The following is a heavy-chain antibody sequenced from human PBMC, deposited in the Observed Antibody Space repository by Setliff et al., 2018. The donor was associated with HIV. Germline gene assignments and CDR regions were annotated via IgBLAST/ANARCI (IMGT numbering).Heavy chain of an antibody. CDR3: ARSRGRDYYDSSGYLDYFDY. CDR2: ISSSSSYI. V-gene: IGHV3-21*01. J-gene: IGHJ4*02. Sequence: PGESLKISCAASGFTFSSYSMNWVRQAPGKGLEWVSSISSSSSYIYYADSVKGRFTISRDNAKNSLYLQMNSLRAEDTAVYYCARSRGRDYYDSSGYLDYFDYWGQGTLVTVSS. CDR1: GFTFSSYS. D-gene: IGHD3-22*01.